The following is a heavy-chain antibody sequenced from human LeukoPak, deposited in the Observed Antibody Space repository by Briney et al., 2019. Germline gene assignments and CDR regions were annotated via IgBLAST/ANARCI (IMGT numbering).Heavy chain of an antibody. CDR1: GGSISSSSYY. CDR2: INHSGST. D-gene: IGHD2-15*01. V-gene: IGHV4-39*07. CDR3: ARPPRGYNYYMDV. Sequence: SETLSLTCTVSGGSISSSSYYWGWIRQPPGKGLEWIGEINHSGSTNYNPSLKSRVTISVDTSKNQFSLKLSSVTAADTAVYYCARPPRGYNYYMDVWGKGTTVTVSS. J-gene: IGHJ6*03.